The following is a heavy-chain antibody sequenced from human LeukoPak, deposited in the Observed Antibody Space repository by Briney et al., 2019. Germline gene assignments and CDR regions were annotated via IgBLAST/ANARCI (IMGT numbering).Heavy chain of an antibody. J-gene: IGHJ5*02. Sequence: PSETLSLTCAVYGGSFSGYYWSWIRQPPGKGLEWIGEINHSGSTNYNPSLKSRVTISVGTSKNQFSLKLSSVTAADTAVYYCARLRLLRWFDPWGQGTLVTVSS. D-gene: IGHD5-12*01. CDR3: ARLRLLRWFDP. CDR1: GGSFSGYY. V-gene: IGHV4-34*01. CDR2: INHSGST.